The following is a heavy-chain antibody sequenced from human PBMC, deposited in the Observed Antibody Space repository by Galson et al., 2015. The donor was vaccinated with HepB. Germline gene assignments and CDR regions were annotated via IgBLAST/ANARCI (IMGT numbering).Heavy chain of an antibody. CDR1: GYTFSPSA. CDR3: ARNRGSGSHFFDS. D-gene: IGHD1-14*01. CDR2: INTNTGKS. J-gene: IGHJ4*02. V-gene: IGHV7-4-1*02. Sequence: SVKVSCKASGYTFSPSAMNWVRQAPGQGLEWMGWINTNTGKSTYAQGFIGRVVFSFDTSVSTAFLQISSLKAEDNAVYYCARNRGSGSHFFDSWGQGTLVTVS.